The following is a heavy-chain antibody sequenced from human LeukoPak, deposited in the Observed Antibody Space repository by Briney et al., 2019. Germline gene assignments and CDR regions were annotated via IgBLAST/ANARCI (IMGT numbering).Heavy chain of an antibody. V-gene: IGHV3-33*01. CDR2: IWYDGSNK. CDR1: GDTFSSYG. Sequence: SCKASGDTFSSYGMHWVRQAPGKGLEWVAVIWYDGSNKYYADSVKGRFTISRDNSKNTLYLQMNSLRAEDTAVYYCAREYYDILTGPHYGMDVWGQGTTVTVSS. D-gene: IGHD3-9*01. CDR3: AREYYDILTGPHYGMDV. J-gene: IGHJ6*02.